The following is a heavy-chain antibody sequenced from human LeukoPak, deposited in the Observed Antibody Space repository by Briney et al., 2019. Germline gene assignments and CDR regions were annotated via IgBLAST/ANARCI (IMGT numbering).Heavy chain of an antibody. J-gene: IGHJ5*02. CDR3: ARDPHWGFDP. V-gene: IGHV4-34*01. CDR1: GGSFSGYY. CDR2: INHSGST. Sequence: SETLPLTCAVYGGSFSGYYWSWIRQPPGKGLEWIGEINHSGSTNYNPSLKSRVTISVDTSKNQFSLKLSSVTAADTAVYYCARDPHWGFDPWGQGTLVTVSS. D-gene: IGHD7-27*01.